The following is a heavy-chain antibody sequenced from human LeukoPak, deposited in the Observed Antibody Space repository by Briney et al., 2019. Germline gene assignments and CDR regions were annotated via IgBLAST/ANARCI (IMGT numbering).Heavy chain of an antibody. J-gene: IGHJ6*03. Sequence: HPGGSLRLSCAASGFTFRTSGMNWVRQAPGKGLEWVSVIYSGGNTYYADSVKGRFTISRDNSKNTLYLQMNSLRAEDTAVYYCAKGPTLVRGVIVMDYYYMDVWGKGTTVTISS. CDR2: IYSGGNT. V-gene: IGHV3-66*01. CDR3: AKGPTLVRGVIVMDYYYMDV. D-gene: IGHD3-10*01. CDR1: GFTFRTSG.